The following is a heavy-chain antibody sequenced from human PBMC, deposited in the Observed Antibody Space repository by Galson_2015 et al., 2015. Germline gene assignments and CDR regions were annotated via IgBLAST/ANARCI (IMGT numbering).Heavy chain of an antibody. D-gene: IGHD3-3*01. CDR2: ISGDGGST. CDR3: AKDSGYDFWSGYYTGGYFDY. V-gene: IGHV3-43*02. Sequence: SLRLSCAASGFTFDDYAMHWVRQAPGKGLEWVSLISGDGGSTYYADSVKGRFTISRANSKNSLYLQMNSLRTEDTALYYCAKDSGYDFWSGYYTGGYFDYWGQGTLVTVSS. J-gene: IGHJ4*02. CDR1: GFTFDDYA.